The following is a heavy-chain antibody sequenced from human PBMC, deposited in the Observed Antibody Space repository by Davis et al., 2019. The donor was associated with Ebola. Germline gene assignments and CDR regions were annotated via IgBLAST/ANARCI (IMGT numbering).Heavy chain of an antibody. Sequence: GESLKISCAASGFDFSDYSMTWVRQAPGKGLQWLSYISSRGVTTYYADSVTGRFSTSRDNAENSLFLQMNSLRDEDTAVYYCARVNLWSRGWGMDVWGKGTTVIVSS. CDR2: ISSRGVTT. D-gene: IGHD2-21*01. J-gene: IGHJ6*03. CDR3: ARVNLWSRGWGMDV. CDR1: GFDFSDYS. V-gene: IGHV3-48*02.